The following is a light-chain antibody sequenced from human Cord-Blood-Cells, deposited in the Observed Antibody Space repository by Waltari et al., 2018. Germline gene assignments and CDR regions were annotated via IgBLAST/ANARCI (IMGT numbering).Light chain of an antibody. CDR1: SSDVGCYHY. Sequence: QSALTNRASVSGSPGQSIPISSTGTSSDVGCYHYVSWYQQHPGKAPKLMIYDVSNRPSGVSNRFPGSKSGNTASLTISGLQAEDEADYYCSSYTSSSTFYVFGTGTKVTVL. V-gene: IGLV2-14*03. CDR3: SSYTSSSTFYV. CDR2: DVS. J-gene: IGLJ1*01.